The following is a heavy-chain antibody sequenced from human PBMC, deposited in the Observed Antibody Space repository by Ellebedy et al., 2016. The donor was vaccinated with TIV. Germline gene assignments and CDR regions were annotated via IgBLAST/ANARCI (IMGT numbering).Heavy chain of an antibody. Sequence: GESLKISXAASGFTFSTYWMHWVRQAPGKGLEWVANIKQDGSEKYYVDSVKGRFTISRDNAKNSLYLQMNSLRAEDTAVYYCARGMDVWGQGTTVTVSS. CDR2: IKQDGSEK. J-gene: IGHJ6*02. CDR1: GFTFSTYW. CDR3: ARGMDV. V-gene: IGHV3-7*01.